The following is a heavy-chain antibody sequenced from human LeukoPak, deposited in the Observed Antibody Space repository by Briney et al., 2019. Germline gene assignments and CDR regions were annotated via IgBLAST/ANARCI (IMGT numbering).Heavy chain of an antibody. D-gene: IGHD2-15*01. Sequence: ASVKVSCKASGYTFTSYGISWVRQAPGQGLEWMGWSSGYNGNTNYAQKLQGRVTMTTDTSTSTAYMELRSLRSHDTAVYYCARGNYCSGGSCYDGAFDYWGQGTLVTVSS. CDR3: ARGNYCSGGSCYDGAFDY. V-gene: IGHV1-18*01. CDR2: SSGYNGNT. J-gene: IGHJ4*02. CDR1: GYTFTSYG.